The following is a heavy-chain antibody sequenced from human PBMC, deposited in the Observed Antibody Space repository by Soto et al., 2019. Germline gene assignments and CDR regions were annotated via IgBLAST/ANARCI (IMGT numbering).Heavy chain of an antibody. Sequence: GGSLRLSCAASGFTFSNAWMSWVRQAPGKGLEWVGRNKSKTDGGTTDYAAPVKGRFTIARDDSKNTLYLQMNSLKTEDTAVYYCTTDGGQQLVQIYWGQGTLVTVSS. J-gene: IGHJ4*02. CDR2: NKSKTDGGTT. CDR3: TTDGGQQLVQIY. CDR1: GFTFSNAW. V-gene: IGHV3-15*01. D-gene: IGHD6-13*01.